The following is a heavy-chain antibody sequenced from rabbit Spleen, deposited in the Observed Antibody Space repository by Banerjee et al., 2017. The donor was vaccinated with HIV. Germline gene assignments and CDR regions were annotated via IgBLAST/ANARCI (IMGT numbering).Heavy chain of an antibody. V-gene: IGHV1S45*01. CDR2: IVADSSATT. Sequence: QQQLEESGGGLVKPGGTLTLTCKASGIDFSRNTMCWVRQAPGKGLQWTACIVADSSATTYYASWAKGRFTISKTSSTTVTLEMTSLTAADTATYFCARDLTNVIGWNFGLWGPGTLVTVS. J-gene: IGHJ4*01. D-gene: IGHD1-1*01. CDR3: ARDLTNVIGWNFGL. CDR1: GIDFSRNT.